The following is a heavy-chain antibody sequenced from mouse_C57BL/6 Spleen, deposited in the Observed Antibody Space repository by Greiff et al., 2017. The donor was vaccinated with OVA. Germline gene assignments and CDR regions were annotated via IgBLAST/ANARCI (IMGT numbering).Heavy chain of an antibody. CDR3: TRAYDYDGRAFAY. CDR2: IDPETGGT. D-gene: IGHD2-4*01. V-gene: IGHV1-15*01. J-gene: IGHJ3*01. CDR1: GYTFTDYE. Sequence: VKLQESGAELVRPGASVTLSCKASGYTFTDYEMHWVKQTPVHGLEWIGAIDPETGGTAYNQKFKGKAILTADKSSSTAYMELRSLTSEDSAVYYCTRAYDYDGRAFAYWGQGTLVTVSA.